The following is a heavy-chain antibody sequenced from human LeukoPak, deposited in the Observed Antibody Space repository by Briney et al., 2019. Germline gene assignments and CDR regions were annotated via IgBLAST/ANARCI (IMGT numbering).Heavy chain of an antibody. CDR3: AKVTGGDMITYGGLDY. J-gene: IGHJ4*02. CDR2: IIGSGDTT. Sequence: RTGGSLRLSCAASGFTFSGYAMSWVRQAPGKGLEWVSAIIGSGDTTYYAASVKGRLTISRDNSKNTLYLQMNSLRAEDTAVYYCAKVTGGDMITYGGLDYWGQGTLVTVSS. CDR1: GFTFSGYA. D-gene: IGHD3-16*01. V-gene: IGHV3-23*01.